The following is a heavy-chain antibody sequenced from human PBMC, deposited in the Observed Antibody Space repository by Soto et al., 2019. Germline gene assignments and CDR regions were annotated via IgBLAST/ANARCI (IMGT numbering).Heavy chain of an antibody. Sequence: QAQLVQSGAEVMKPGSSVRVSCKASAGTFSTYAIAWVRQAPGQGLEWMGGIIPILGMENYAQKLQGRLTITADGSTSTAYMELSSLRSEDTAVYYCARDYSPNYYGAGSYLPGYYYGMDVWGQGTTVTVSS. CDR1: AGTFSTYA. D-gene: IGHD3-10*01. J-gene: IGHJ6*02. CDR2: IIPILGME. CDR3: ARDYSPNYYGAGSYLPGYYYGMDV. V-gene: IGHV1-69*01.